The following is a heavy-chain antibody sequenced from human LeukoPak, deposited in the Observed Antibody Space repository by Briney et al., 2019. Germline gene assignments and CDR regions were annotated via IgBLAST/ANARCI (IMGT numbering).Heavy chain of an antibody. D-gene: IGHD1-26*01. CDR3: ASVDSGNYDY. CDR2: ISGSGGHT. V-gene: IGHV3-23*01. Sequence: PGGSLRLSFAASGFTFSTYAMNWVRQVPGKGLQWVSTISGSGGHTTYADSVRGRFTISRDNSKNTLFMQMNSLKVEKTAVYYCASVDSGNYDYCGPGTLPTVSS. CDR1: GFTFSTYA. J-gene: IGHJ4*02.